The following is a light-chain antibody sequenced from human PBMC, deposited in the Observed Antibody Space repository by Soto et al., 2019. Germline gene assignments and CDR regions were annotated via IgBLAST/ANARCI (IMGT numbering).Light chain of an antibody. V-gene: IGKV1-39*01. Sequence: DIQMTQSPSSLSASVGDRVTITCRASQSINTYLNWYQQKPGKAPKFLVYAASSLQSGVPSRFSGSGSGTDFTLTISSLQSEDFAVYYCQQYKNWRTFGQGTKVDIK. CDR3: QQYKNWRT. CDR1: QSINTY. J-gene: IGKJ1*01. CDR2: AAS.